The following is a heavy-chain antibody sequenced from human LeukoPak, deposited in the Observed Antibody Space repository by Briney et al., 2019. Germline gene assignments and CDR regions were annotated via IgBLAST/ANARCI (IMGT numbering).Heavy chain of an antibody. J-gene: IGHJ4*02. D-gene: IGHD5-24*01. V-gene: IGHV1-69*13. Sequence: GASVKVSCKASGGTFSSYAISWVRRAPGQGLEWMGGIIPIFGTANYAQKFQGRVTITADESTSTAYMELSSLRSEDTAVYYCARDRGRDGYNYLDYWGQGTLVTVSS. CDR2: IIPIFGTA. CDR3: ARDRGRDGYNYLDY. CDR1: GGTFSSYA.